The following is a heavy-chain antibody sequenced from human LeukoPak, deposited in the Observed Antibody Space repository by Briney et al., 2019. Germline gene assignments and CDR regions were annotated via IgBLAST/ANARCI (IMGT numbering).Heavy chain of an antibody. CDR1: GYTFPTYG. J-gene: IGHJ4*02. CDR3: ARDYYDSSGFLIDY. V-gene: IGHV1-18*01. Sequence: ASVKVSCKTSGYTFPTYGVSWVRQAPGQGLEWMGWISAYNGNTNYAQKLQGRVTMTTDTSTSTAYMELRSLRSDDTAVYYCARDYYDSSGFLIDYWGQGTLVTVSS. CDR2: ISAYNGNT. D-gene: IGHD3-22*01.